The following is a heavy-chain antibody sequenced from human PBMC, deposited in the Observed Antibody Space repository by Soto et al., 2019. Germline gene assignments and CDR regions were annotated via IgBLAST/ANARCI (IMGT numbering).Heavy chain of an antibody. D-gene: IGHD1-26*01. CDR3: TTVIPKVKWELGL. CDR2: IKSKSDGRTR. CDR1: GFTFSNAW. J-gene: IGHJ4*02. V-gene: IGHV3-15*05. Sequence: GGSLRLSCAASGFTFSNAWMSWGRQAPGKGLEWVGRIKSKSDGRTRDYAGPVKGRFTISRDDPKNTLYVQMKSLKTEDTGVYYCTTVIPKVKWELGLWGQGTLVTVSS.